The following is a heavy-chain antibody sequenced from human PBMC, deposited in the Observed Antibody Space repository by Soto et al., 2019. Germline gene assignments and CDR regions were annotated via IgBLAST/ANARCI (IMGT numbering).Heavy chain of an antibody. CDR2: IYPGDSDT. CDR3: ARRGGQYYDFWSGYYGYYYGMDV. CDR1: GYSFTSYW. J-gene: IGHJ6*02. V-gene: IGHV5-51*01. D-gene: IGHD3-3*01. Sequence: GESLKISCKCAGYSFTSYWIGWVRQMPGQGLEWMGIIYPGDSDTRYSPSFQGQVTISADKSISTAYLQWSSLKASDTAMYYCARRGGQYYDFWSGYYGYYYGMDVWGQGTTVTVSS.